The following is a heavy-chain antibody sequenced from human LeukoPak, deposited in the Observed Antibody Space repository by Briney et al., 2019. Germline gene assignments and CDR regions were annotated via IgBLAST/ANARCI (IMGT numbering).Heavy chain of an antibody. CDR1: GGGFSGFY. Sequence: PSGTPALTCAGYGGGFSGFYLGWVRPPPGKGLEGIGEINHSGSTNYNPSLKSRVTISVDTSKNQFSLKLSSVTAADTAVYYCARAGWLRTKGYFDYWGQGTLVTVSS. D-gene: IGHD5-12*01. J-gene: IGHJ4*02. CDR2: INHSGST. CDR3: ARAGWLRTKGYFDY. V-gene: IGHV4-34*01.